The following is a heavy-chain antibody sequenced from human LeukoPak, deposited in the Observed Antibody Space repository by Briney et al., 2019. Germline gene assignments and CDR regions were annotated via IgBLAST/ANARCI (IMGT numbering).Heavy chain of an antibody. CDR2: IYYSGST. CDR3: ARDPYGDYVFDP. Sequence: SETLSLTCTVSGGSISSYYWSWIRQPPGKGLEWIGYIYYSGSTNYNPSLKSRVTISVDTSKNQFSLKLTSVTAADTAVYYCARDPYGDYVFDPWGQGTLVTVSS. D-gene: IGHD4-17*01. CDR1: GGSISSYY. V-gene: IGHV4-59*12. J-gene: IGHJ5*02.